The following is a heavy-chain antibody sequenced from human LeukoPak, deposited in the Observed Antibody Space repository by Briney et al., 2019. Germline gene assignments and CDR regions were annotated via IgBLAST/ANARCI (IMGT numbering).Heavy chain of an antibody. V-gene: IGHV3-64*02. Sequence: GGSLRLSCAASGFTFSNSAMYWVRQAPGKGLEFVSVISTNGDRTYYADSVKGRFTISRDNSKNTLYLQMGSLRADDMAVYYCARGVAISSSGWYDAFDYWGQGALVSISS. CDR1: GFTFSNSA. CDR2: ISTNGDRT. D-gene: IGHD6-19*01. J-gene: IGHJ4*02. CDR3: ARGVAISSSGWYDAFDY.